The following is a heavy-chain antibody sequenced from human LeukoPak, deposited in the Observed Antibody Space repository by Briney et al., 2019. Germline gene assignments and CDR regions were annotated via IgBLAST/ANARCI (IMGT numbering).Heavy chain of an antibody. CDR1: GYTFTSYG. D-gene: IGHD3-9*01. Sequence: ASVKVSCKASGYTFTSYGISWVRQAPGQGLEWMGWISAYNGNTNYAQKLQGRVTMTTDTSTSTAYMELRSLRSDDTAVYYCARYAGGRPYYDILTGYYLGVDYWGQGTLVTVSS. CDR3: ARYAGGRPYYDILTGYYLGVDY. CDR2: ISAYNGNT. V-gene: IGHV1-18*04. J-gene: IGHJ4*02.